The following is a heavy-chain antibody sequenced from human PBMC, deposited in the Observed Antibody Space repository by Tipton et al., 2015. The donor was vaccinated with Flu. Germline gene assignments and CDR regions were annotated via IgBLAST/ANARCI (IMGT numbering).Heavy chain of an antibody. CDR3: ARSPPALQQLSDWFDP. V-gene: IGHV3-30*04. CDR2: ISYDGSNK. CDR1: GFTFSSYA. Sequence: SLRLSCAASGFTFSSYAMHWVRQAPGKGLEWVAVISYDGSNKYYADSVKGRFTSSRDNSKNTLYLQMNSLRAEDTAVYYCARSPPALQQLSDWFDPWGQGTLVTVSS. D-gene: IGHD6-13*01. J-gene: IGHJ5*02.